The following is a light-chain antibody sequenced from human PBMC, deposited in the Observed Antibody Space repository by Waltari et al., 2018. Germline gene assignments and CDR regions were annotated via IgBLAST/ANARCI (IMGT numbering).Light chain of an antibody. Sequence: QSVLTQPPSASGTTGQRVTISCSGSSSNIGSNHVYWYQQLPGMAPTLLIYRNDQRPSGVPDRFSGSKSGSSASLAISGLRSEDEADYYCGAWDDSLSGHYVFGTGTKVTVL. V-gene: IGLV1-47*01. CDR1: SSNIGSNH. CDR3: GAWDDSLSGHYV. CDR2: RND. J-gene: IGLJ1*01.